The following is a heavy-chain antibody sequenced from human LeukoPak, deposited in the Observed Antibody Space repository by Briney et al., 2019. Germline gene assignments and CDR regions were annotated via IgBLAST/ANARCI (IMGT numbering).Heavy chain of an antibody. CDR3: AGVYYDSSGQPFDP. V-gene: IGHV1-2*02. D-gene: IGHD3-22*01. J-gene: IGHJ5*02. CDR1: GYTFTGYY. Sequence: ASVKVSCKASGYTFTGYYMNWVRQAPGQGLEWMGWINPNSGGTNYAQKFQGRVTITADKSTSTAYMELSSLRSEDTAVYYCAGVYYDSSGQPFDPWGQGTLVTVSS. CDR2: INPNSGGT.